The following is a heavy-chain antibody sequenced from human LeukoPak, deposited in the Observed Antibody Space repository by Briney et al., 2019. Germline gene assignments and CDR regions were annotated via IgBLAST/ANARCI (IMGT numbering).Heavy chain of an antibody. D-gene: IGHD3-3*01. CDR2: ISGSGGST. V-gene: IGHV3-23*01. J-gene: IGHJ6*03. Sequence: PGGTLRLSCAASGFTFSSYGMSWVRQAPGKGLEWVSAISGSGGSTYYADSVKGRFTISRDNSKNTLYLQMNSLRAEDTAVYYCAKDGWSGPPPYMDVWGKGTTVTVSS. CDR3: AKDGWSGPPPYMDV. CDR1: GFTFSSYG.